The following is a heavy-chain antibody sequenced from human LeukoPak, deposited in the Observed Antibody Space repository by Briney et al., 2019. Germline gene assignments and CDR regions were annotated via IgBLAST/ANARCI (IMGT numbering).Heavy chain of an antibody. CDR1: GGSISSSSYY. Sequence: SETLSLTCTVSGGSISSSSYYWGWIRQPPGKGLEWIGSIYYSGSTYYNPPLKSRVTISVDMSKNQFSLKLSSVTAADTAVYYCARHGDGRIYYDSSGYLEAPFDYWGQGTLVTVSS. CDR3: ARHGDGRIYYDSSGYLEAPFDY. CDR2: IYYSGST. J-gene: IGHJ4*02. D-gene: IGHD3-22*01. V-gene: IGHV4-39*01.